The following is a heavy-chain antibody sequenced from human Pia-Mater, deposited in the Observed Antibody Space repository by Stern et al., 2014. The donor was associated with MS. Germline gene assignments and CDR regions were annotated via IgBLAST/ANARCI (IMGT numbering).Heavy chain of an antibody. CDR2: ISTGSSYI. CDR3: ARDTITMVRGGYYFDY. V-gene: IGHV3-21*01. Sequence: EVQLVESGGGLVKPGGSLRLSCAASGFTFSSYSMNWVSQAPGRGLEWVSSISTGSSYIYYADSVKGRFTISRDNAKNSLYLQMNSLRAEDTAVYYCARDTITMVRGGYYFDYWGQGTLVTVSS. CDR1: GFTFSSYS. J-gene: IGHJ4*02. D-gene: IGHD3-10*01.